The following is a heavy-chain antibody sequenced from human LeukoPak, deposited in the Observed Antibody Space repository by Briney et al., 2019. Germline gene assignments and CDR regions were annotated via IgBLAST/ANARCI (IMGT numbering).Heavy chain of an antibody. CDR1: GFTFSRYW. Sequence: GGSLRLSCAASGFTFSRYWMSWVRQAPGKGLEWVANIKQDGSEKDYVDSVKGRFTISRDNAKNSLYLQMNSLTAEDTAVYYCAKRGPGSPQSGKYYFDYWGQGTLVTVSS. D-gene: IGHD3-10*01. J-gene: IGHJ4*02. V-gene: IGHV3-7*01. CDR2: IKQDGSEK. CDR3: AKRGPGSPQSGKYYFDY.